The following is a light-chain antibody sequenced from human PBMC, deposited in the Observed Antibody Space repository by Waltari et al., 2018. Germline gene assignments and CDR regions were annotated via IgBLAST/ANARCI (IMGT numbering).Light chain of an antibody. CDR1: SGHSHYA. Sequence: QLVLTQSPSASASLGASVTLTCTLRSGHSHYAIAWHQQQPEKGPRYLMKVNSDGSHTKEDGIPDRFSGSSSGAERYLTISSLQSDDEADYYCQTWGTGIRVFGGGTKLTVL. CDR2: VNSDGSH. V-gene: IGLV4-69*01. CDR3: QTWGTGIRV. J-gene: IGLJ3*02.